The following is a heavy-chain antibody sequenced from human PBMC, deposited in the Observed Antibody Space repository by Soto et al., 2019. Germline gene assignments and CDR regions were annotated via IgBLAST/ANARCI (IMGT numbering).Heavy chain of an antibody. CDR1: GGSISSGGYS. V-gene: IGHV4-30-2*01. CDR3: AGDIRSGSYRFDY. CDR2: IYHSGST. D-gene: IGHD1-26*01. J-gene: IGHJ4*02. Sequence: SETLSLTCAVSGGSISSGGYSWSWIRQPPGKGLEWIGYIYHSGSTTYNPSLKSRVTILLDTSKNQFSLKLTSVTAADTAVYYCAGDIRSGSYRFDYWGQGTLVTVSS.